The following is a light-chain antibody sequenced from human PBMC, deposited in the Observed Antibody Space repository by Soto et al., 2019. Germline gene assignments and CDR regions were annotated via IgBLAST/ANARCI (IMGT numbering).Light chain of an antibody. Sequence: QSVLTQPASVSGSPGQSITISCTGTSSDVGGYNYVSWYQQHPGKAPKLMIYEVSNRPSGVSNRFSGSKSGNTASLTISGLQAEDEADYYCNSYTRTTTRVFGTGTKVTVL. CDR3: NSYTRTTTRV. V-gene: IGLV2-14*01. J-gene: IGLJ1*01. CDR1: SSDVGGYNY. CDR2: EVS.